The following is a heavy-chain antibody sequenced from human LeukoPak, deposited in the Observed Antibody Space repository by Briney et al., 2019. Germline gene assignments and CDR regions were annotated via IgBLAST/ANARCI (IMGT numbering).Heavy chain of an antibody. CDR2: ISYDGNKK. V-gene: IGHV3-30-3*01. CDR3: ARVGISTIVTDGDWFDP. J-gene: IGHJ5*02. D-gene: IGHD2-15*01. Sequence: GGSLRLSCVASGLTFNRDGIHWVRQTPGKGLEWVAVISYDGNKKFYADSVKGRFTISRDNSKNTVYLQLNSLRPEDTAIYYCARVGISTIVTDGDWFDPWGQGTRVTVSS. CDR1: GLTFNRDG.